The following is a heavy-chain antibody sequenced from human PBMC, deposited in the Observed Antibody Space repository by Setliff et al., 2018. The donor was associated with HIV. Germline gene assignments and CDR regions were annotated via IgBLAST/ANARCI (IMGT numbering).Heavy chain of an antibody. D-gene: IGHD3-16*02. J-gene: IGHJ2*01. CDR3: STVRFSFDIVWCFDL. Sequence: SETLSLTCAVYRGSFSHYYWAWNRQSPGKGLEWIAEINQERTTFYNPSLKSRVTMSPATSRNEVSLRLKSLTAADTATYFCSTVRFSFDIVWCFDLWGPGTLVTVSS. V-gene: IGHV4-34*01. CDR1: RGSFSHYY. CDR2: INQERTT.